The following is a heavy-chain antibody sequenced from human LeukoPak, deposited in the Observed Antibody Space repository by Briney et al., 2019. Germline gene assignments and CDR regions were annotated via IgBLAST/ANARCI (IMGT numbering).Heavy chain of an antibody. J-gene: IGHJ4*02. CDR2: ISYDGSNK. V-gene: IGHV3-30*04. CDR1: GFTFSSYA. Sequence: GRSLRLSCAASGFTFSSYAMHWVRQAPGKGLEWVAVISYDGSNKYYADSVKGRFTISSDNSKNTLYLQMNSLRAEDTAVYYCASGYCSGGSCYSLDYWGQGTLVTVSS. CDR3: ASGYCSGGSCYSLDY. D-gene: IGHD2-15*01.